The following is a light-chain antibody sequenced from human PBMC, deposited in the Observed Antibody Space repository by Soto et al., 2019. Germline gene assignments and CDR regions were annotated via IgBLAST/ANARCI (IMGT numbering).Light chain of an antibody. CDR1: QGISNS. CDR2: AAS. CDR3: QQLKISPLT. J-gene: IGKJ4*01. Sequence: DIRLTQSLSFLSATVSDRVTIIFRASQGISNSLALYQQKPGKAPKLLIYAASTLQSGVPSSFSGSGSGTEFTLTISSLQPEDVGTYYCQQLKISPLTFGGGT. V-gene: IGKV1-9*01.